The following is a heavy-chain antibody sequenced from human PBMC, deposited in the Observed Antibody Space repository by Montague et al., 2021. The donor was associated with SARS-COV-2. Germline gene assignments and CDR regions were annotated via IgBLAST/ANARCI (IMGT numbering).Heavy chain of an antibody. CDR2: INHSGST. CDR1: GESFSGYY. CDR3: ARGRSGTTFYYYYNYGMDV. Sequence: SETLSLTCAVYGESFSGYYWSWIRQPPGKGLEWIGEINHSGSTNYNPSLKSRATISVDTSKNQFSLKLSSVTAADTAVYYCARGRSGTTFYYYYNYGMDVWGQGTTVTVSS. V-gene: IGHV4-34*01. D-gene: IGHD2/OR15-2a*01. J-gene: IGHJ6*02.